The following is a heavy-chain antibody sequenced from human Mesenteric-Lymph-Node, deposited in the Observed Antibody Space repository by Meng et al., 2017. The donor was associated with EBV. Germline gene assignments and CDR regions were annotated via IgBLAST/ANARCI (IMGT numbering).Heavy chain of an antibody. Sequence: QVQLVESGGGLVEPGGSLSLSCAASGFTFSDYYMSWIRQAPGKGLEWVSYISSSGSTKYYADSVKGRFTISRDNVKKSLFLQMNSLRAEDTAVYYCARDHTSGWFDPWGQGTLVTVSS. J-gene: IGHJ5*02. V-gene: IGHV3-11*01. CDR3: ARDHTSGWFDP. CDR2: ISSSGSTK. D-gene: IGHD6-19*01. CDR1: GFTFSDYY.